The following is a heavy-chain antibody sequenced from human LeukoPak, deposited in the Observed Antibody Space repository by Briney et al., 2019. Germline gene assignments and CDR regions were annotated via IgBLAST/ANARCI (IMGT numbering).Heavy chain of an antibody. CDR3: ARVFHPTSSQFYFDY. CDR1: GGSIAGFY. Sequence: SETLSLTCTVSGGSIAGFYWSWFRQSPGKGLEWIGYMYYSGSTYYNPSLKSRVSLSVDTSKNQFSLKLSSVTAADTAVYYRARVFHPTSSQFYFDYWGQGTLVTVSS. V-gene: IGHV4-59*12. D-gene: IGHD2-2*01. J-gene: IGHJ4*02. CDR2: MYYSGST.